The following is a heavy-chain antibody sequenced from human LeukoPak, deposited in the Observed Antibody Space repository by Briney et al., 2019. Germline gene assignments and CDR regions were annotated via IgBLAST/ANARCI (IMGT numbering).Heavy chain of an antibody. D-gene: IGHD6-13*01. Sequence: GGSLRLSCAASGFTFSSYSMNWVRQAPGKGLEWVSAISGSGGSTYYADSVKGRFTISRDNSKNTLYLQMNSLRAEDTAVYYCAKDRSSSSRPSFDNWGQGTLVTVSS. J-gene: IGHJ4*02. CDR3: AKDRSSSSRPSFDN. V-gene: IGHV3-23*01. CDR2: ISGSGGST. CDR1: GFTFSSYS.